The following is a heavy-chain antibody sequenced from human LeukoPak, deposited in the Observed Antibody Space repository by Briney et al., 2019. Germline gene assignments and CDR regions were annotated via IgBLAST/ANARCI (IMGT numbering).Heavy chain of an antibody. J-gene: IGHJ6*02. Sequence: ASVKVSCKASGYTFTSYAMHWVRQAPGQRLEWMGWINAGNGNIKYSQKFQGRVTITRDTSASTAYMELSSLRSEDTAVYYCARWASYDFWSGYYTDQAYGMDVWGQGTTVTVSS. CDR1: GYTFTSYA. D-gene: IGHD3-3*01. V-gene: IGHV1-3*01. CDR3: ARWASYDFWSGYYTDQAYGMDV. CDR2: INAGNGNI.